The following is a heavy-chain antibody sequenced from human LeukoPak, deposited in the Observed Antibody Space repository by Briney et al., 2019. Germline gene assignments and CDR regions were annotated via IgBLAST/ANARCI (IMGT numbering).Heavy chain of an antibody. Sequence: PGGSLRLSCAASGFTFSGSTMHWVRQASGKRLEWIGRIRTKANNYATAYTGSVKGRFTISRDDSKNTAYLRMNSLKNEDTAVYYCTRAVTTPGFDIWGQGTMVTVSS. CDR2: IRTKANNYAT. J-gene: IGHJ3*02. D-gene: IGHD4-17*01. V-gene: IGHV3-73*01. CDR3: TRAVTTPGFDI. CDR1: GFTFSGST.